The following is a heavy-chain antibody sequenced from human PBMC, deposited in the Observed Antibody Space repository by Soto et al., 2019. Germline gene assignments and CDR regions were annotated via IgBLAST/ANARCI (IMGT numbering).Heavy chain of an antibody. J-gene: IGHJ4*02. CDR3: AKSLTSRGYFDY. D-gene: IGHD3-16*01. Sequence: GGSLRLSSAASGFTFSSYAMSWVRQAPGKGLEWVSAISGSGGSTYYADSVKGRFTISRDNSKNTLYLQMNSLRAEDTAVYYCAKSLTSRGYFDYWGQGTLVTVSS. CDR2: ISGSGGST. V-gene: IGHV3-23*01. CDR1: GFTFSSYA.